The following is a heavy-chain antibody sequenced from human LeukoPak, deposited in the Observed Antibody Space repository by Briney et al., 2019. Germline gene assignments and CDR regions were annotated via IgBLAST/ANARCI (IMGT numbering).Heavy chain of an antibody. CDR1: GITLSNYG. J-gene: IGHJ4*02. CDR3: AKRGVVIRVILVGFHKEAYYFDS. Sequence: GGSLRLSCAVSGITLSNYGMTWVRQAPGKGLEWVAGISDTGGRTNYADSVKGRFTISRDNPKNTLYPQMNSLRAEDTAVYFCAKRGVVIRVILVGFHKEAYYFDSWGQGALVTVSS. D-gene: IGHD3-22*01. V-gene: IGHV3-23*01. CDR2: ISDTGGRT.